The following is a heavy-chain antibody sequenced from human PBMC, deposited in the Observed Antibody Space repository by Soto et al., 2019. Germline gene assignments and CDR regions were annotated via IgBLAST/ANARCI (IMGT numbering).Heavy chain of an antibody. Sequence: GGSLRLSCAASGFTFSSYWMHWVRQAPGKGLVWVSRIKTDGSSTNYADSVKGRFTISRDNAKNMLYLQMNSLNTEDTAVYFCTTDSYSTMIEVRFDYWGHGTPGHRLL. J-gene: IGHJ4*01. V-gene: IGHV3-74*01. D-gene: IGHD3-22*01. CDR1: GFTFSSYW. CDR3: TTDSYSTMIEVRFDY. CDR2: IKTDGSST.